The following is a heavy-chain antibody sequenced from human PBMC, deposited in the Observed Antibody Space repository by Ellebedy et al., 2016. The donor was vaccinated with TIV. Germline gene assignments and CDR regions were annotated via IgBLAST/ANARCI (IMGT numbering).Heavy chain of an antibody. D-gene: IGHD5-12*01. J-gene: IGHJ6*02. CDR2: IYYSGST. CDR1: GGSISSYY. Sequence: MPSETLSLTCTVSGGSISSYYWSWIRQPPGKGLEWIGYIYYSGSTNYNPSLKSRVTISVDTSKNQFSLKLSSVTAADTAVYYCARTADVDIVATGHFHYYYGMDVWGQGTTVTVSS. CDR3: ARTADVDIVATGHFHYYYGMDV. V-gene: IGHV4-59*01.